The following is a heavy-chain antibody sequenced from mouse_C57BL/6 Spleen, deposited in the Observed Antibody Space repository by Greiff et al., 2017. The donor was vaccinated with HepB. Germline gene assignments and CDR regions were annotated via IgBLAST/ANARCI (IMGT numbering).Heavy chain of an antibody. V-gene: IGHV1-74*01. CDR1: GYTFTSYW. Sequence: QVQLQQPGAELVKPGASVKVSCKASGYTFTSYWMHWVKQRPGQGLEWIGRINPSDSDTNYNQKFQGKATLTEDKSSSTAYMQLSSLTSEDSAVYYCATGDGCYFEYFDVWGTGTTVTVSS. CDR2: INPSDSDT. CDR3: ATGDGCYFEYFDV. D-gene: IGHD2-3*01. J-gene: IGHJ1*03.